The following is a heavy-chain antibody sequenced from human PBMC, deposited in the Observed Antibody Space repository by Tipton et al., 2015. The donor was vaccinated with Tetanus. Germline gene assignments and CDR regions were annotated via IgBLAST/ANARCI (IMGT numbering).Heavy chain of an antibody. Sequence: SLRLSCAASGFTFSSYAMSWVRQAPGKGLEWVSVIRGSGVSTYYADSVKGRFTISRDNSKNSLYLQMNSLRAEDTALYYCARAEISGVDILYWRAQIDYWGQGTLVAVSS. CDR1: GFTFSSYA. D-gene: IGHD2-8*02. CDR2: IRGSGVST. CDR3: ARAEISGVDILYWRAQIDY. V-gene: IGHV3-23*01. J-gene: IGHJ4*02.